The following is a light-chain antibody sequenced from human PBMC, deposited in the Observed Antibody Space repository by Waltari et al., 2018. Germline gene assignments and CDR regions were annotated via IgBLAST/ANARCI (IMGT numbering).Light chain of an antibody. CDR2: GAS. Sequence: EIVLTQSPGTLSLSPGERATLSCRASQSVSRSLAWYQQKPGQAPRLLIYGASSRATGIPDRFSGSGCGTDFSLTISRLEPEDFAVYYCQHYVRLPATFGQGTKVEIK. CDR3: QHYVRLPAT. J-gene: IGKJ1*01. V-gene: IGKV3-20*01. CDR1: QSVSRS.